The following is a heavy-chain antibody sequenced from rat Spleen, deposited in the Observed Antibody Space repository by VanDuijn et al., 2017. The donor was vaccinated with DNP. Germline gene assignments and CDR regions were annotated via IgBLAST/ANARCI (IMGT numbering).Heavy chain of an antibody. CDR1: EFTFSKSD. V-gene: IGHV5-27*01. CDR3: TTDFERGY. D-gene: IGHD1-11*01. CDR2: INTDGGNT. Sequence: EVQLVESGGDLVQPGRSLQLSCVASEFTFSKSDVAWVRQAPGTGLAWLASINTDGGNTYYPDSVKGRFTISRDNAKSILYLQMDSRRSEDTATYYCTTDFERGYWGQGVMVTVSS. J-gene: IGHJ2*01.